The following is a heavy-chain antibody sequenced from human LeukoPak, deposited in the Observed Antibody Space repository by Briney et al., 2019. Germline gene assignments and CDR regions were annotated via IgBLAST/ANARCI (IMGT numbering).Heavy chain of an antibody. CDR1: GFTVSSYS. Sequence: PGGSLRLSWAASGFTVSSYSINSGRHAPGKGLGWVSSIIIISSYIYYADSVKRRFTISRDNTKYSLYLQMNRLRAEDTAVDYCAREGHSGYDPMGYWGQGPLVTVSS. CDR2: IIIISSYI. V-gene: IGHV3-21*01. D-gene: IGHD5-12*01. J-gene: IGHJ4*02. CDR3: AREGHSGYDPMGY.